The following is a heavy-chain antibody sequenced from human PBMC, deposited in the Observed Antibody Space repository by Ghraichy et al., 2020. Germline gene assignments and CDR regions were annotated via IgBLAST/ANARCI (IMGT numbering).Heavy chain of an antibody. V-gene: IGHV4-59*01. CDR1: GGSISSYY. CDR3: ARDLVNSYYYGMDV. J-gene: IGHJ6*02. D-gene: IGHD6-6*01. Sequence: SETLSLTCTVSGGSISSYYWSWIRQPPGKGLEWIGYIYYSGSTNYNPSLKSRVTISVDTSKNQFSLKLSSVTAADTAVYYCARDLVNSYYYGMDVWGQGTTVTVSS. CDR2: IYYSGST.